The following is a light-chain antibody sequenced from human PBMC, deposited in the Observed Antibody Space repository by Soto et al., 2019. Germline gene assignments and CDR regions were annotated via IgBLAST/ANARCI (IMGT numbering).Light chain of an antibody. CDR2: KVS. Sequence: DAVMTQSALSLPVTLGQPASISCISSQSLVFSDGNTYLNWFLQRPGQSPRRLIYKVSKRDSGVPDRFTGSGSDTDFTLKISRVEADDVGVYYCMQGSHWPPTFGQGTKLEI. CDR3: MQGSHWPPT. V-gene: IGKV2-30*01. J-gene: IGKJ2*01. CDR1: QSLVFSDGNTY.